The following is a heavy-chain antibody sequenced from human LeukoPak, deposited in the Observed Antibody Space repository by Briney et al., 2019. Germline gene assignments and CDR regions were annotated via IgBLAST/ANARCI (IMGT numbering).Heavy chain of an antibody. J-gene: IGHJ4*02. CDR1: GGSISSGSYY. CDR3: ARRAAMGERFDY. Sequence: SETLSLTCTVSGGSISSGSYYWSWIRQPPGKGLEWIGYIYYSGSTNYNPSLKSRVTISVDTSKNQFSLKLSSVTAADTAVYYCARRAAMGERFDYWGQGTLVTVSS. CDR2: IYYSGST. V-gene: IGHV4-61*01. D-gene: IGHD2-2*01.